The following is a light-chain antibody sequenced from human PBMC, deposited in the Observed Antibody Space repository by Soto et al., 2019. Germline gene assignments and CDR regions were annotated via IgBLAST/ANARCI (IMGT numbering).Light chain of an antibody. CDR2: SND. CDR3: ATWDDSLNVV. CDR1: TSNIGTNT. J-gene: IGLJ2*01. Sequence: QSDLTQSPSASGTPGQRVSISCSGSTSNIGTNTVSWYQHVPGTAPKLLIYSNDQRPSAVPGRFSGSKSGTSASLAISGLLCEDEADYYCATWDDSLNVVFGGGTKLTVL. V-gene: IGLV1-44*01.